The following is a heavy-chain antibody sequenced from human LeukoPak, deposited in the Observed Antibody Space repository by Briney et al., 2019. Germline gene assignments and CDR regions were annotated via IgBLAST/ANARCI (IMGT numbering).Heavy chain of an antibody. CDR1: GGSISSYY. V-gene: IGHV4-59*01. Sequence: PSETLSLTCTVSGGSISSYYWSWIRQPPGKGLEWIGYIYYSGSTNYNPSLKSRVTISVDTSKNQFSLKLSSVTAADTAVYYCARGGDGWLQGSTGLDYWGQGTLVTVSS. CDR2: IYYSGST. CDR3: ARGGDGWLQGSTGLDY. D-gene: IGHD5-24*01. J-gene: IGHJ4*02.